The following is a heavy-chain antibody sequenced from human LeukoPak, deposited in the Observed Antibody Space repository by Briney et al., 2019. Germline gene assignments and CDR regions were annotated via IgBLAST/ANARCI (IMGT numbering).Heavy chain of an antibody. V-gene: IGHV3-49*04. CDR2: IRSKAYEGTT. Sequence: GGSLRLSCTASGFTFGDYAMSWVRQAPGKGLEWVGFIRSKAYEGTTEYAASVKGRFTISRDDSKSIAYLQMNSLKTEDTAVYYCTSAPIVVVVAARGYYGMDVWGQGTTVTVSS. CDR1: GFTFGDYA. CDR3: TSAPIVVVVAARGYYGMDV. J-gene: IGHJ6*02. D-gene: IGHD2-15*01.